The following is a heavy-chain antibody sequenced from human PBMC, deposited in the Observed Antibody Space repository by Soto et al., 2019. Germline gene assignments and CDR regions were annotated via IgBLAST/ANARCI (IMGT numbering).Heavy chain of an antibody. CDR1: GFTFSSYW. CDR3: ARDSPVATIRPYYYGMDV. J-gene: IGHJ6*02. D-gene: IGHD5-12*01. Sequence: EVQLVESGGGLVQPGGSLRLSCAASGFTFSSYWMHWVRQAPGKGLVWVSRINSDGSSTSYADSVKGRFTISRDNAKNTLYLQMNRLRAEDTAVYYCARDSPVATIRPYYYGMDVWGQGTTVTVSS. CDR2: INSDGSST. V-gene: IGHV3-74*01.